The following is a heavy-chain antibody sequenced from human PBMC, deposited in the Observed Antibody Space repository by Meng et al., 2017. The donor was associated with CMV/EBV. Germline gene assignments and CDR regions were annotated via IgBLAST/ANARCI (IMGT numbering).Heavy chain of an antibody. D-gene: IGHD6-13*01. CDR3: AGENVPYSSSWYYFDY. V-gene: IGHV4-39*07. CDR1: GGSISSSSYY. Sequence: SETLSLTCTVSGGSISSSSYYWGWIRQPPGKGLEWIGSIYYSGSTYYNPSLKSRVTISVDTSKNQFSLKQSSVTAADTAVYYCAGENVPYSSSWYYFDYWGQGTLVTVSS. CDR2: IYYSGST. J-gene: IGHJ4*02.